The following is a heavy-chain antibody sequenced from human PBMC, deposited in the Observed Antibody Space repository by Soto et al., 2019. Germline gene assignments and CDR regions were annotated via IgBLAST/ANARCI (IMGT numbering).Heavy chain of an antibody. CDR3: SRRGKSGMDV. CDR1: GFTFSRYS. J-gene: IGHJ6*02. V-gene: IGHV3-48*02. CDR2: ISSSSSTI. D-gene: IGHD6-13*01. Sequence: EVQLVESGGGLVQPGGSLRLSCAASGFTFSRYSMNWVRQATGKGMERVSCISSSSSTIYYADSVKGRFTISRDNAKNSLYLQMNSLRDEDTDVYYCSRRGKSGMDVWGQGTTVTVSS.